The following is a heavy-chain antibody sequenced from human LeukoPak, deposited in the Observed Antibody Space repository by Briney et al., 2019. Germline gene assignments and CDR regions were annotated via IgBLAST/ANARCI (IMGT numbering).Heavy chain of an antibody. CDR3: ASPRTSYRYTFDY. CDR2: IYISGGT. CDR1: VASISNYY. Sequence: SETLSLTCAVSVASISNYYWSWIRQAPGKGLEWIGYIYISGGTNYNPSLKSRVSISLDTSNNRFSLNLNFVTAADTAVYFCASPRTSYRYTFDYWGPGALVTVSS. J-gene: IGHJ4*02. D-gene: IGHD5-18*01. V-gene: IGHV4-4*09.